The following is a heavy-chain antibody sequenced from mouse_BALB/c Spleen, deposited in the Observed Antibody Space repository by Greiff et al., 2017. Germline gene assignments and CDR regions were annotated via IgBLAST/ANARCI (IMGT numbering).Heavy chain of an antibody. J-gene: IGHJ3*01. V-gene: IGHV5-6-3*01. D-gene: IGHD4-1*01. Sequence: EVMLVESGGGLVQPGGSLKLSCAASGFTFSSYGMSWVRQTPDKRLELVATINSNGGSTYYPDSVKGRFTISRDNAKNTLYLQMSSLKSEDTAMYYCARALGDWFDYWGQGTLVTVSA. CDR1: GFTFSSYG. CDR3: ARALGDWFDY. CDR2: INSNGGST.